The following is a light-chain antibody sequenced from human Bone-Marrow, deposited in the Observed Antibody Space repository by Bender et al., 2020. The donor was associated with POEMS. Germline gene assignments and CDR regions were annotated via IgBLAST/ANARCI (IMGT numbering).Light chain of an antibody. CDR1: SSDVGDYNF. CDR2: DVS. J-gene: IGLJ3*02. V-gene: IGLV2-14*03. CDR3: SSYTSSMTLVV. Sequence: QSALTQPASVSGSPGQSITISCTGTSSDVGDYNFVSWYQKHPGKPHKLIIFDVSNRPSEVSNRFSGSKSGNTASLTISGLQPEDEADYYCSSYTSSMTLVVFGGGTKLTVL.